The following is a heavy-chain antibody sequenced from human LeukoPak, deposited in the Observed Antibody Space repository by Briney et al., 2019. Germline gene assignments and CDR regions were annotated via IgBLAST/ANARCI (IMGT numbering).Heavy chain of an antibody. CDR1: GFTFSDYY. Sequence: GGSLRLSCAASGFTFSDYYMSWIRQAPGEGLEWVSYISSSGSTIYYADSVKGRFTISRDNAKNSLYLQMNSLRAEDTAVYYCARWDITMVRGALYWGQGTLVTVSS. CDR3: ARWDITMVRGALY. CDR2: ISSSGSTI. V-gene: IGHV3-11*01. J-gene: IGHJ4*02. D-gene: IGHD3-10*01.